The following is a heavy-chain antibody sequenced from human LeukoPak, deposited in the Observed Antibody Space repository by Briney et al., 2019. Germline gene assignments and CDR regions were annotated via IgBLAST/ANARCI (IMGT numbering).Heavy chain of an antibody. D-gene: IGHD4-17*01. Sequence: ASVKVSCKASGYTFTSYDINWVRQATGQGLEWMGWMNPNSGNTGYAQKFQGRVTMTRDTSISTDYMELSTLRSDDTAVYYCARKGADYGDYDYWGQGTLVTVSS. CDR2: MNPNSGNT. CDR1: GYTFTSYD. CDR3: ARKGADYGDYDY. J-gene: IGHJ4*02. V-gene: IGHV1-8*01.